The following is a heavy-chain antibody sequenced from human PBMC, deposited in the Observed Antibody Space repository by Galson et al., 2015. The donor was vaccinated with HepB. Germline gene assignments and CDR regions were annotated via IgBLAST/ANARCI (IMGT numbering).Heavy chain of an antibody. J-gene: IGHJ4*02. Sequence: SVKVSCKASGYTFTSYDINWVRQATGQGLEWMGWMNPNSGNTGYAQKFQGRVTMTRNTSISTAYMELSSLRSEDTAVYYCASHYDSSGYYKDWGQGTLVTVSS. CDR2: MNPNSGNT. D-gene: IGHD3-22*01. V-gene: IGHV1-8*01. CDR3: ASHYDSSGYYKD. CDR1: GYTFTSYD.